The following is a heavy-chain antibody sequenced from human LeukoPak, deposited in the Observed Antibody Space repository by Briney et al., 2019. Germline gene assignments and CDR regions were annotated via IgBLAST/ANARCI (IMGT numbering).Heavy chain of an antibody. V-gene: IGHV1-2*02. CDR2: INPNSGGT. D-gene: IGHD3-16*01. J-gene: IGHJ5*02. CDR3: ARKPLWANWFDP. Sequence: GASVKVSCKASGYTFTGYYMHWVRQAPGQGLEWMGWINPNSGGTNYAQKFQGRVTMTRDTSISTAYMELSGLRSDDTAVYYCARKPLWANWFDPWGQGTLVTVSS. CDR1: GYTFTGYY.